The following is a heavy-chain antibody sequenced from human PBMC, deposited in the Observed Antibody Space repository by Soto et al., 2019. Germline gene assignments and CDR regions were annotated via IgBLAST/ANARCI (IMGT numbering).Heavy chain of an antibody. D-gene: IGHD6-6*01. V-gene: IGHV1-69*13. J-gene: IGHJ4*02. CDR2: IIPIFGTA. CDR1: GGTFSSYA. CDR3: ARETGSSSRFDY. Sequence: GASVKVSCKASGGTFSSYAISWVRQAPGQGLEWMGGIIPIFGTANYAQKFQGRVTITADESTSTAYMELSSLRSEDTAVYYCARETGSSSRFDYWGQGTLVTVSS.